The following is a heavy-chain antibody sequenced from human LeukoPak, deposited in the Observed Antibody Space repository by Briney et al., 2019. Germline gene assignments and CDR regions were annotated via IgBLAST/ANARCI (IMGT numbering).Heavy chain of an antibody. D-gene: IGHD1-26*01. V-gene: IGHV3-23*01. CDR2: ISASGGGT. CDR3: AKSSGVGPGRFDY. Sequence: PGGSLRLSCAASGFTFSSYAMSWVRQAPGKGLEWVSVISASGGGTYYADSVKGRSTISRDNSKNTLYLQMNSLRAEDMAVYYCAKSSGVGPGRFDYWGQGTLVTVSS. J-gene: IGHJ4*02. CDR1: GFTFSSYA.